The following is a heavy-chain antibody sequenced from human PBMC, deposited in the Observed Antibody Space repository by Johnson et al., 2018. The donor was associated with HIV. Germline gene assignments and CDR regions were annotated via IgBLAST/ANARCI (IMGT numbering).Heavy chain of an antibody. CDR1: GFTVSSNY. CDR3: AKGRGSYGGAFDI. CDR2: ISRNSGSI. Sequence: QLVESGGGLVQPGGSLRLSCAASGFTVSSNYMSWVRQDPGKGLDWVSGISRNSGSIDYADSVKGRFTISSDNAKNSLYLQMNRLRAEDTALYFCAKGRGSYGGAFDIWGQGTMVTVSS. D-gene: IGHD4-23*01. V-gene: IGHV3-9*01. J-gene: IGHJ3*02.